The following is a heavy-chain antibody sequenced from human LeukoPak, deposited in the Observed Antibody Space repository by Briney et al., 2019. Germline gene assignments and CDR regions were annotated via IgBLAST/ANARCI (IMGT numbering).Heavy chain of an antibody. D-gene: IGHD2-15*01. J-gene: IGHJ3*02. V-gene: IGHV3-9*01. CDR3: AKAPDSYYSLDGFDI. CDR1: GFTFDHYA. CDR2: ISKNTDNM. Sequence: GRSLRLSCAASGFTFDHYAMHWVRQGPGKGLEWVSGISKNTDNMGYADSVKGRFTISRDNAKKSLFLQMNSLTTEDTALYYCAKAPDSYYSLDGFDIWGRGTMVTVSS.